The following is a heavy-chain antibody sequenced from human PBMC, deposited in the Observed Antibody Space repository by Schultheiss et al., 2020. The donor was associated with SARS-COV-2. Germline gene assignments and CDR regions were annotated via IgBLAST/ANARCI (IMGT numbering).Heavy chain of an antibody. J-gene: IGHJ4*02. V-gene: IGHV4-34*01. CDR2: INHSGST. CDR3: ARDAQSRVGTFDY. Sequence: SETLSLTCAVYGGSFSGYYWSWIRQPPGKGLEWIGEINHSGSTNYNPSLKSRVTISVDTSKNQFSLKLSSVTAADTAVYYCARDAQSRVGTFDYWGQGTLVTVSS. D-gene: IGHD3-10*01. CDR1: GGSFSGYY.